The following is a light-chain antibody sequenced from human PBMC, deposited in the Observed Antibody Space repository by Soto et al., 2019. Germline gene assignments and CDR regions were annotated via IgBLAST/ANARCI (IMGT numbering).Light chain of an antibody. J-gene: IGKJ4*01. CDR3: QQLKKYPLT. V-gene: IGKV1-9*01. Sequence: IQLTQSPSSLSASVGDRVTITCRASQGISSYLGWYQQKPGKAPKLLIYDAATLQSGFPSRFSGSGSETDFTLTNTSRQPEEFATYYCQQLKKYPLTFGGGTKVEIK. CDR2: DAA. CDR1: QGISSY.